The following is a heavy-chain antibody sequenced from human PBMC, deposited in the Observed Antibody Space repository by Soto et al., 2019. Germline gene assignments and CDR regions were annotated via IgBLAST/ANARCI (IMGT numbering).Heavy chain of an antibody. J-gene: IGHJ4*02. V-gene: IGHV1-69*02. CDR2: VNPILSMS. CDR3: ARSYGSGYRAFDY. Sequence: QVQLVQSGAEVKRPGSSVKVSCKASGDTFNFYSINWVRQAPGVGLEWVGRVNPILSMSNYAQRFQGRVTMTEHKSTSTAYMALRSLRSADTAIYYCARSYGSGYRAFDYWGQGALVTVSS. CDR1: GDTFNFYS. D-gene: IGHD3-10*01.